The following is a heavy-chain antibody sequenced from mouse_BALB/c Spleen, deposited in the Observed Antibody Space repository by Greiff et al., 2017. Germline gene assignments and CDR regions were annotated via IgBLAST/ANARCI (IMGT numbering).Heavy chain of an antibody. CDR2: INPGSGGT. D-gene: IGHD1-1*01. Sequence: QVQLQQSGAELVRTGTSVKVSCKASGYAFTNYLIEWVKQRPGQGLEWIGVINPGSGGTNYNEKFKGKATLTADKSSSTAYMQLSSLTSDDPAVYFCARRDYYGSSPDDWGQGTTLTVSA. J-gene: IGHJ2*01. V-gene: IGHV1-54*03. CDR1: GYAFTNYL. CDR3: ARRDYYGSSPDD.